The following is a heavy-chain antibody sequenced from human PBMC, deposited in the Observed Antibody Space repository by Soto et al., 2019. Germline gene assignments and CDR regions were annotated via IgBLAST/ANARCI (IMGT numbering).Heavy chain of an antibody. CDR2: IDSDDGKT. CDR3: VKAGYTSGLL. CDR1: GFTFSSYA. J-gene: IGHJ4*02. D-gene: IGHD6-25*01. Sequence: VQLLESGGGLIQPGGSLRLSCVASGFTFSSYAMNWVRQGPGTGLEWVAVIDSDDGKTYYANAVQGRFSISRDNSKNTLFLQMNSLRVEDTATYYWVKAGYTSGLLWGQGTLVTV. V-gene: IGHV3-23*01.